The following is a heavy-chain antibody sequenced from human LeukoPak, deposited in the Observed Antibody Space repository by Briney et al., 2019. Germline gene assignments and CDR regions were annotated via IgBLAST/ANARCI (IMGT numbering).Heavy chain of an antibody. CDR3: ARENYDYVWGSRTFDY. J-gene: IGHJ4*02. Sequence: PSETLSLTCTVSGGSISSGGYYWSWIRQHPGKGLEWIGYIYNSGSTYYNPSLKSRVTISVDTSKNQFSLKLSSVTAADTAVYYCARENYDYVWGSRTFDYWGQGTLVTVSS. CDR2: IYNSGST. CDR1: GGSISSGGYY. D-gene: IGHD3-16*01. V-gene: IGHV4-31*03.